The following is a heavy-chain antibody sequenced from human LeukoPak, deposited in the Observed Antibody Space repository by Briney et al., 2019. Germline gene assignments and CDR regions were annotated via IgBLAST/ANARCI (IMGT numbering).Heavy chain of an antibody. V-gene: IGHV4-59*01. J-gene: IGHJ6*03. CDR1: GGSISSYY. CDR2: IYYSGST. CDR3: ARGRSSMVRGYYYYYMDV. Sequence: PSETLSLTCTVSGGSISSYYWSWIRQPPGKGLEWIGYIYYSGSTYYNPSLKSRVTISVDTSKNQFSLKLSSVTAADTAVYYCARGRSSMVRGYYYYYMDVWGKGTTVTISS. D-gene: IGHD3-10*01.